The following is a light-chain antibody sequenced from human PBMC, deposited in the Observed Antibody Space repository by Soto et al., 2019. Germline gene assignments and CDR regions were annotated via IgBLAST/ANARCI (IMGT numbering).Light chain of an antibody. J-gene: IGLJ1*01. CDR3: CSYAGSYIYV. Sequence: HCALTQAGSGSGVAGGGGSIFCTRTSSDVGGYNYVSWYQQHPDKAPKVMIYDVTKRPSGVPDRFSGSKSGNTASLTISGLQAEDEADYYCCSYAGSYIYVFGTGTKVTVL. CDR2: DVT. V-gene: IGLV2-11*01. CDR1: SSDVGGYNY.